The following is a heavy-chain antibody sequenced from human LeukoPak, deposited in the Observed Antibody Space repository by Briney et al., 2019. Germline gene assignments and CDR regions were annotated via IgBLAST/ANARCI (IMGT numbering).Heavy chain of an antibody. Sequence: GGSLRLSCAASGFTFSSFAMSWVRQAPGKGLEWVSSTSGSGGNTYYAHSVKGRFTIPRDNFKNTLFLQMNSLRAEDTAVYYCAKDGTTGGLFWGQGTLVTVSS. CDR2: TSGSGGNT. CDR1: GFTFSSFA. CDR3: AKDGTTGGLF. V-gene: IGHV3-23*01. D-gene: IGHD1-1*01. J-gene: IGHJ4*02.